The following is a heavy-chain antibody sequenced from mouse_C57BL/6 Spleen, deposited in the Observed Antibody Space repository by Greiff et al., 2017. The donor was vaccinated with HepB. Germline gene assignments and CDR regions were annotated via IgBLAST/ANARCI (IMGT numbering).Heavy chain of an antibody. CDR1: GYTFTSYW. Sequence: QVQLQQPGTELVKPGASVKLSCKASGYTFTSYWMHWVKQRPGQGLEWIGNINPSNGGTNYNEKFKSKATLTVDKSSSTAYMQLSSLTSEDSAVYYGARGSCYDDYAMDYWGQGTSVTVSS. J-gene: IGHJ4*01. V-gene: IGHV1-53*01. CDR2: INPSNGGT. CDR3: ARGSCYDDYAMDY. D-gene: IGHD2-12*01.